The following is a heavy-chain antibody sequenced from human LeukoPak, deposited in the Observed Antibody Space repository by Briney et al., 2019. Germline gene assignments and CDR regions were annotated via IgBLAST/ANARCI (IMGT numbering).Heavy chain of an antibody. CDR1: GFTFSSYG. V-gene: IGHV3-30*03. D-gene: IGHD3-22*01. Sequence: GGSLRLSCAASGFTFSSYGMHWVRQAPGKGLEWVAVISYDGSNKYYADSVKGRFTISRDNSKNTLYLQMNSLRAEDTAVYHCAREAGLYDSSGYYLDYWGQGTLVTVSS. J-gene: IGHJ4*02. CDR2: ISYDGSNK. CDR3: AREAGLYDSSGYYLDY.